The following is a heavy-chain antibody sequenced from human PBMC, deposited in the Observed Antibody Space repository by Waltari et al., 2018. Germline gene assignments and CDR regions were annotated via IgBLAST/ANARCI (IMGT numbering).Heavy chain of an antibody. CDR3: ARGDNWNDRLDF. V-gene: IGHV1-8*01. CDR1: GYTFISYD. D-gene: IGHD1-1*01. J-gene: IGHJ3*01. CDR2: INPNTGAA. Sequence: QVQLVQSGAEVNTPGASVRVSCTASGYTFISYDINWVRQAPGQGLEWMGWINPNTGAARFAQNFQDRVTMTRSTSETTAYMEISDLTSHDTAVYYCARGDNWNDRLDFWGQGTKVTVSS.